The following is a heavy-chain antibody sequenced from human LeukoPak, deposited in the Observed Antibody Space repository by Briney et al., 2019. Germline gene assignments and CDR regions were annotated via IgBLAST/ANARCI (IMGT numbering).Heavy chain of an antibody. J-gene: IGHJ4*02. V-gene: IGHV1-2*02. CDR3: ARGIAAALVLLDY. CDR2: INPNSGGT. D-gene: IGHD6-13*01. Sequence: ASAKVSCKASGYTFTGHYMHWVRRAPGQGLEWMGWINPNSGGTNYAQKFQGRVTMTRDTSTTTAYMELSRLKSDDTAVYYCARGIAAALVLLDYWGQGTLVTVSS. CDR1: GYTFTGHY.